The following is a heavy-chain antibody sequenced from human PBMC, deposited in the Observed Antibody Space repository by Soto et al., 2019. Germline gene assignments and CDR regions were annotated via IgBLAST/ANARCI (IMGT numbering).Heavy chain of an antibody. CDR2: ISSSSSTI. D-gene: IGHD6-13*01. CDR1: GFTFSIYS. J-gene: IGHJ4*02. Sequence: PGGSLRLSCAASGFTFSIYSMNWVRQAPGKGLEWVSYISSSSSTIHYADSVKGRFTISRDNAKNSLYLQMNSLRAEDTAVYYCARDEGSSSWLDFWGQGTLVTV. V-gene: IGHV3-48*01. CDR3: ARDEGSSSWLDF.